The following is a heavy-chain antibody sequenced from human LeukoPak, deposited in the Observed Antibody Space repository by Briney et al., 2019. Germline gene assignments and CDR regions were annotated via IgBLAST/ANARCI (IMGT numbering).Heavy chain of an antibody. D-gene: IGHD3-22*01. CDR3: ARVGGITMIVVLITDAFDI. J-gene: IGHJ3*02. CDR1: GGSFSGYY. Sequence: NPSETLSLTCAAYGGSFSGYYWSWIRQPPGKGLEWIGVITHSENTNYNPSLKSRVTISVDTSKNQFSLKLRSVTAADTAVYYCARVGGITMIVVLITDAFDIWGQGTMVTVSS. V-gene: IGHV4-34*01. CDR2: ITHSENT.